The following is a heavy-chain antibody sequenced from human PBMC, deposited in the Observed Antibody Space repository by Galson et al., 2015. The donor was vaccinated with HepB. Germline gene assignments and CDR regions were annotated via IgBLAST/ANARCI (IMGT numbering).Heavy chain of an antibody. Sequence: SLRLSCAASGFTFSSYAMSWVRQAPGKGLEWVSAISGSGGSTYYADSVKGRFTISRDNSKNTLYLQMNSLRAEDTAVYYCAKDGGVNYYGSGSQGDFDYWGQGTLVTVSS. CDR3: AKDGGVNYYGSGSQGDFDY. CDR1: GFTFSSYA. CDR2: ISGSGGST. V-gene: IGHV3-23*01. D-gene: IGHD3-10*01. J-gene: IGHJ4*02.